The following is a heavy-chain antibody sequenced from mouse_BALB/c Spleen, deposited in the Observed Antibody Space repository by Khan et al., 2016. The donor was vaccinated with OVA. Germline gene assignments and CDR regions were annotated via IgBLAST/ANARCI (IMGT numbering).Heavy chain of an antibody. J-gene: IGHJ3*01. Sequence: EVELVESGGDLVKPGGSLKLSCAASGFTFSTYGMSWVRQTPEKRLEWVATISTGGTYTYYPDSVKGRFTISRDNAKNTLYLKLNSLKSEDTAIYNCSRLAYYYNSEGFAYWGQGTLVTVSA. CDR2: ISTGGTYT. CDR1: GFTFSTYG. CDR3: SRLAYYYNSEGFAY. V-gene: IGHV5-6*01. D-gene: IGHD1-1*01.